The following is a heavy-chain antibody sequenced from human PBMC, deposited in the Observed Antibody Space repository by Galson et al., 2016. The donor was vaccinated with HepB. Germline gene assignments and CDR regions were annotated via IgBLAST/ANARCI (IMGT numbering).Heavy chain of an antibody. CDR3: VRVPGAPDSDY. CDR1: GFTFSNSP. D-gene: IGHD3-10*01. V-gene: IGHV3-23*01. J-gene: IGHJ4*02. CDR2: TTGSGTNT. Sequence: SLRLSCAASGFTFSNSPMAWVRQAPGKGLEWVSATTGSGTNTYYADSVRGRFAISRDNSQNTLYLHMSSLRADDAAVYYRVRVPGAPDSDYWGQGTLVTASS.